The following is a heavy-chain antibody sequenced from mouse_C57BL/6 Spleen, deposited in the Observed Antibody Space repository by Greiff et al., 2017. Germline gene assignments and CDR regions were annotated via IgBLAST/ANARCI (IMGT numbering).Heavy chain of an antibody. CDR2: IDPETGGT. CDR3: TRNYYGSSLHYYAMDY. Sequence: VKLQESGAELVRPGASVTLSCKASGYTFTDYEMHWVKQTPVHGLEWIGAIDPETGGTAYNQKFKGKAILTADKSSSKAYMELRSLTSEDSAVYYCTRNYYGSSLHYYAMDYWGQGTSVTVSS. J-gene: IGHJ4*01. D-gene: IGHD1-1*01. CDR1: GYTFTDYE. V-gene: IGHV1-15*01.